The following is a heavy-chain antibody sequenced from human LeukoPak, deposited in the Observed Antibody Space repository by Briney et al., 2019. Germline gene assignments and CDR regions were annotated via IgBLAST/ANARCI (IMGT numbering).Heavy chain of an antibody. J-gene: IGHJ3*02. CDR2: ISNTGSTI. CDR1: GFTFSSYE. Sequence: GGPLRLSCAAPGFTFSSYEMNWVRQAPGKGLEWVSYISNTGSTIHYADSVKGRFTISRDNAKNSLYLQMNSLRAEDTAVYYCARDPRRIIMGGIWGQGTMVTVSS. V-gene: IGHV3-48*03. D-gene: IGHD3-10*01. CDR3: ARDPRRIIMGGI.